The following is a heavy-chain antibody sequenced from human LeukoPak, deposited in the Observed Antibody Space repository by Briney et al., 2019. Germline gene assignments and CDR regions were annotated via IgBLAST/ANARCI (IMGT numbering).Heavy chain of an antibody. D-gene: IGHD3-10*01. J-gene: IGHJ5*02. Sequence: GGSLRLSCAASGFTFSTYAMHWVRQAPGKGLEWVAVISYDGSNKYYADSVKGRFTISRDNSKNTLYLQMNSLRAEDTAVYYCASAQAYGSLLSWGQGTLVTVSS. CDR2: ISYDGSNK. CDR3: ASAQAYGSLLS. CDR1: GFTFSTYA. V-gene: IGHV3-30-3*01.